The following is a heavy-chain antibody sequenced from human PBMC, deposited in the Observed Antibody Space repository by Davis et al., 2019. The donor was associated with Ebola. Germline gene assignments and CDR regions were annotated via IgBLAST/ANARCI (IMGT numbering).Heavy chain of an antibody. CDR1: GFTFSPYA. D-gene: IGHD5-24*01. V-gene: IGHV3-21*01. J-gene: IGHJ4*02. CDR2: ISSRSNYI. CDR3: ARAQEMATNVPGY. Sequence: PGGSLRLSCAASGFTFSPYAMNWVRQAPGKGLEWVSSISSRSNYIYYADSLKGRFTISRDNAKNSVYLEMNSLRAEDTAVYYCARAQEMATNVPGYWGQGTVVIVSS.